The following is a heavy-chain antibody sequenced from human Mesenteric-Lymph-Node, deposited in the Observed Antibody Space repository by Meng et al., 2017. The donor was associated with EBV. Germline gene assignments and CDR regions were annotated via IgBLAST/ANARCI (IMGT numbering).Heavy chain of an antibody. Sequence: QVQLVQSGAEVKKPGASGKVSCKASGCTFSSYAISWVRQAPGQGLEWMGGIIPIFGTANYAQKFQGRVTITADESTSTAYMELSSLRSEDTAVYYCARGPYGFIWFDPWGQGTMVTVSS. D-gene: IGHD4-17*01. CDR3: ARGPYGFIWFDP. V-gene: IGHV1-69*01. CDR2: IIPIFGTA. J-gene: IGHJ5*02. CDR1: GCTFSSYA.